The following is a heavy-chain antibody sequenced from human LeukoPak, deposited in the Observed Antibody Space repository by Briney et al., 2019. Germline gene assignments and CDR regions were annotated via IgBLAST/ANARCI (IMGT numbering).Heavy chain of an antibody. CDR3: ARDNNWGPDY. J-gene: IGHJ4*02. V-gene: IGHV1-2*02. CDR1: GYTFTGHY. CDR2: IKPDTGVT. Sequence: ASVKVSCKASGYTFTGHYMHWVRQAPGQGLEWMGWIKPDTGVTYYAQNFQGRFTMATDTSISTVYMELSSLRSDDTAVYCCARDNNWGPDYWGQGTLVTVSS. D-gene: IGHD7-27*01.